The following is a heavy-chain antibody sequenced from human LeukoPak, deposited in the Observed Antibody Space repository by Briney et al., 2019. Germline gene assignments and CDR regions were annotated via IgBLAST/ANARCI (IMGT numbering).Heavy chain of an antibody. D-gene: IGHD3-10*01. J-gene: IGHJ4*02. CDR1: GLTFHKYW. V-gene: IGHV3-7*04. CDR3: ARGYYYSGTYYLSFFDY. Sequence: GRSLRLSCAASGLTFHKYWLTSVRQAPGKGLEWVASINQDDPQIYSSESVEGRFTTTRDNAKNALHMQMNSLRVEDTAVYYCARGYYYSGTYYLSFFDYWGQGTLVTVSS. CDR2: INQDDPQI.